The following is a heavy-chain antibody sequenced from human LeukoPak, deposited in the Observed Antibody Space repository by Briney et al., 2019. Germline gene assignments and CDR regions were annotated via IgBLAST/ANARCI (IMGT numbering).Heavy chain of an antibody. D-gene: IGHD2-15*01. CDR2: IYHSGST. CDR3: AREGGVVGHAFDI. Sequence: SETLSLTCTVSGGSISSYYWSWIRQPPGKGLEWIGYIYHSGSTNYNPSLKSRVTISVDTSKNQFSLKLSSVTAADTAVYYCAREGGVVGHAFDIWGQGTMVTVSS. J-gene: IGHJ3*02. V-gene: IGHV4-59*01. CDR1: GGSISSYY.